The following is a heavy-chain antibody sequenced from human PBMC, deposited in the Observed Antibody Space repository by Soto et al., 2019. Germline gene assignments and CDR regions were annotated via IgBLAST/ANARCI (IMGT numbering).Heavy chain of an antibody. CDR1: GYTFADYY. V-gene: IGHV1-2*07. CDR3: ARGARSTVTRYGLDV. CDR2: ITPSRGVP. J-gene: IGHJ6*02. Sequence: ASVKVSCKTSGYTFADYYIHWVRQAPRQGLEWVGWITPSRGVPNYAPNFRGRVVMTRDTSITTTYMSLTRLSSDDTAIYYCARGARSTVTRYGLDVWGQGTTVTVSS. D-gene: IGHD1-26*01.